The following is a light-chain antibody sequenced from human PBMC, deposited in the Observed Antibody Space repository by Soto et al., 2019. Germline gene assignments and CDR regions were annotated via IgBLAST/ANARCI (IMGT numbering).Light chain of an antibody. J-gene: IGKJ1*01. Sequence: EIVLTQSPGTLSLSPGEIATLSCSASQSISSSFLAWYQQRPGQSPRLIIYGASSRATGIPDRFSGSGSGTDFTLTISRLDLEDSAFYYCQQYVTSSWTFGQGTKVDIK. CDR3: QQYVTSSWT. V-gene: IGKV3-20*01. CDR1: QSISSSF. CDR2: GAS.